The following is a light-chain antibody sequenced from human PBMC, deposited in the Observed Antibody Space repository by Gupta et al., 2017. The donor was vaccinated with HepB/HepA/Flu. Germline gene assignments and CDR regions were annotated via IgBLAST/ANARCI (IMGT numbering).Light chain of an antibody. CDR1: QSVLYNSSNKNY. J-gene: IGKJ4*01. V-gene: IGKV4-1*01. CDR3: LQDSGSQDT. Sequence: DIVMTQSPDSLAVSLGERATINCKSSQSVLYNSSNKNYLTWYQRKPGQPPKLLIYWASTRESGVPDRFSGSGSGTDFTLTISSLQAEDVAVDYCLQDSGSQDTFGGGTRLELK. CDR2: WAS.